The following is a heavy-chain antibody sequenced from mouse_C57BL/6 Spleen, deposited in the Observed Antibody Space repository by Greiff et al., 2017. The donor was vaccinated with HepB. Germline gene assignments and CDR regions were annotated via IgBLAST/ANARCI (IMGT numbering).Heavy chain of an antibody. CDR1: GYTFTSYG. D-gene: IGHD2-4*01. Sequence: VKLVESGAELARPGASVKLSCKASGYTFTSYGISWVKQRTGQGLEWIGEIYPRSGNTYYNEKFKGKATLTADKSSSTAYMELRSLTSEDSAVYFCARSTMITTGDSWFAYWGQGTLVTVSA. CDR3: ARSTMITTGDSWFAY. CDR2: IYPRSGNT. V-gene: IGHV1-81*01. J-gene: IGHJ3*01.